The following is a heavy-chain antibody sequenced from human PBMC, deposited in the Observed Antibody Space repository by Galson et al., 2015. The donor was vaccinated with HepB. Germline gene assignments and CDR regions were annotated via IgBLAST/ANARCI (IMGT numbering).Heavy chain of an antibody. V-gene: IGHV3-15*01. J-gene: IGHJ4*02. CDR1: GLNFDTAW. Sequence: SLRLSCAVSGLNFDTAWMSWVRQAPGKGLEWVGRIRTKTDGGTADYAAPVKGRFTVSRDDSKNHLYLQMNSLQIEDTALYFCTTDWTFYHGGSGSFTVYFIFDYWGQGTLVTVSS. CDR3: TTDWTFYHGGSGSFTVYFIFDY. D-gene: IGHD3-22*01. CDR2: IRTKTDGGTA.